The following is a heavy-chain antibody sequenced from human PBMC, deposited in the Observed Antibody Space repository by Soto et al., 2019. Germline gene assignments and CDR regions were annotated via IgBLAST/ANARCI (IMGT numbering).Heavy chain of an antibody. CDR1: GYSFSDYG. CDR2: ISAYNDDR. J-gene: IGHJ4*02. V-gene: IGHV1-18*01. Sequence: QVQLVQSGHGVKKPGASVKVSCKASGYSFSDYGVTWVRQSPGQGLQWMGWISAYNDDRNYAQNFQDRITMTTDTSTSTAYVELRSLRSDDTAVYFCGRARSAAMVTSDYWGQGTLVTVSS. D-gene: IGHD5-18*01. CDR3: GRARSAAMVTSDY.